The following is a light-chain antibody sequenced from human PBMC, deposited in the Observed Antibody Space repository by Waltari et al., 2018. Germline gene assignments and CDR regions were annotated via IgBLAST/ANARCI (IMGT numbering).Light chain of an antibody. CDR2: DVS. V-gene: IGLV2-14*03. Sequence: QSALTQPASVSGSPGQSITISCTGPSSYVGTSNYVSWYQQHPGKAPKLLIYDVSYRPSGVSYRFSGSKSGNTASLTISGLQAEDEADYYCSSYITTNTLELFGGGTSLTVL. J-gene: IGLJ3*02. CDR1: SSYVGTSNY. CDR3: SSYITTNTLEL.